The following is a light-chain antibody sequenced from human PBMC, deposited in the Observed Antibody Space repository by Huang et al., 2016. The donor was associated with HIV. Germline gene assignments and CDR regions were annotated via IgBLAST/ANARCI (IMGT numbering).Light chain of an antibody. CDR3: QQSYSTPRFT. Sequence: DIQMTQSPSSLSASVGDRVTITCRASQSISSYLNWYQQKPGKAPNLLIYAASSLQSGVPSRCSGSGSGTDFTLTISSLQPEDFATYYCQQSYSTPRFTFGQGTKLEIK. V-gene: IGKV1-39*01. CDR2: AAS. CDR1: QSISSY. J-gene: IGKJ2*01.